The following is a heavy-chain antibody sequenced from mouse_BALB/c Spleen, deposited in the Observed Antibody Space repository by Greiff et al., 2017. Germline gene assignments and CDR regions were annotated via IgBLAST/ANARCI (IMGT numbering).Heavy chain of an antibody. CDR1: GDSITSGY. CDR3: ANYYGSSYYYAMDY. V-gene: IGHV3-8*02. D-gene: IGHD1-1*01. CDR2: ISYSGST. J-gene: IGHJ4*01. Sequence: VQLQQSGPSLVKPSQTLSLTCSVTGDSITSGYWNWIRKFPGNKLEYMGYISYSGSTYYNPSLKSRISITRDTSKNQYYLQLNSVTTEDTATYYCANYYGSSYYYAMDYWGQGTSVTVSS.